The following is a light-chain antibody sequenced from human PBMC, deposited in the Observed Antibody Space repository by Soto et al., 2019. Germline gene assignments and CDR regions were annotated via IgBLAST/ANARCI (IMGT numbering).Light chain of an antibody. Sequence: DIQMTQSPSSLSASVGDRVTITCRASHNIERWMAWYQQKPGKAPSLLIFDASTLHSGVPSRFSGSGSGTDFTLTISSLQPDDFATYYCQQFAISTTFGQGTKVDIK. CDR2: DAS. J-gene: IGKJ1*01. CDR3: QQFAISTT. CDR1: HNIERW. V-gene: IGKV1-5*01.